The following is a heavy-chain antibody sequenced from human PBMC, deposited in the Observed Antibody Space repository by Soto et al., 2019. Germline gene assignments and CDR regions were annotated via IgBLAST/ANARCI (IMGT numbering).Heavy chain of an antibody. CDR3: ARSPFRSRYFDL. V-gene: IGHV3-7*01. J-gene: IGHJ2*01. D-gene: IGHD3-10*01. Sequence: PGGSLRLSCAASGLTFSSYWINWVRQAPGKGLEWVANIKYDGSEKFYVDSVKGRFTISRDNAKNSLYLQMNSLRVEDTAVYYCARSPFRSRYFDLWGRGTLVTVSS. CDR2: IKYDGSEK. CDR1: GLTFSSYW.